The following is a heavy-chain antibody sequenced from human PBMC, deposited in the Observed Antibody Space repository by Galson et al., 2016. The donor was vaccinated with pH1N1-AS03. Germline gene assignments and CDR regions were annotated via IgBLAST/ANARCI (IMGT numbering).Heavy chain of an antibody. J-gene: IGHJ4*02. D-gene: IGHD6-13*01. Sequence: ETLSLTCTVSGGSISTYDWSWVRQPPEKGPEWIGNIYYTGSTNYNPSLRSRVSISVDTSKNQFSLNMTSVTAADTAVYYCARALRIEAASLYYFEYWGQGTLVAVSS. CDR3: ARALRIEAASLYYFEY. CDR2: IYYTGST. V-gene: IGHV4-59*01. CDR1: GGSISTYD.